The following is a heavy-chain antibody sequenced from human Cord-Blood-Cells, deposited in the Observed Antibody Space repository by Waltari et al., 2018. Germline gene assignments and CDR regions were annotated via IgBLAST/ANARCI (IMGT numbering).Heavy chain of an antibody. D-gene: IGHD3-16*01. J-gene: IGHJ4*02. Sequence: QVQLVQSGAEVKKPGASVKVSCKASRYTFTGYYMHWVRQAPGQGLAWMGGINPNSGGTNYAQKVQGWVTRTRDTSISTAYMGLSRLGSDDTAVYYCARGVLLDYWGQGTLVTVSS. CDR2: INPNSGGT. CDR3: ARGVLLDY. V-gene: IGHV1-2*04. CDR1: RYTFTGYY.